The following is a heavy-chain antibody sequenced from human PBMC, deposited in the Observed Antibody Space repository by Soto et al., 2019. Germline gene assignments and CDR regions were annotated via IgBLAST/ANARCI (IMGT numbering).Heavy chain of an antibody. V-gene: IGHV4-59*01. CDR1: GGSISSYY. D-gene: IGHD2-2*02. J-gene: IGHJ4*02. Sequence: QVQLQESGPGLVKPSETLSLTCTVSGGSISSYYWSWIRQPPGKGLEWIGYIYYSGSTNYNPSLKSRVTISVDTSKNQFSLKVSSVTAADTAVYYCARVGCSSTSCYTPIDYWGQGTLVTVSS. CDR2: IYYSGST. CDR3: ARVGCSSTSCYTPIDY.